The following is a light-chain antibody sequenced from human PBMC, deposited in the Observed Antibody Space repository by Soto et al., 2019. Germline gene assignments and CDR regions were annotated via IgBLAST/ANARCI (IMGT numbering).Light chain of an antibody. CDR3: SSYTRSSTLYV. CDR2: EVS. V-gene: IGLV2-14*01. Sequence: QSALTQPASVSGSPGQSITISCTGTSSDIGDYDYVSWYQHLPGKAPKLMIYEVSNRPSGVSNRFSGSKSGNTASLTISGLQAEDEADYYCSSYTRSSTLYVFGTGTKLTVL. J-gene: IGLJ1*01. CDR1: SSDIGDYDY.